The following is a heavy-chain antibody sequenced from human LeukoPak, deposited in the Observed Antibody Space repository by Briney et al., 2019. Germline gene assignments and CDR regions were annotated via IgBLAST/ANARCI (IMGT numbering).Heavy chain of an antibody. CDR2: ISSSSSTI. CDR1: GFTFSSYS. Sequence: QPGGSLRLSCAASGFTFSSYSMNWVRQAPGKGLDWISYISSSSSTIYYADSVKGRFTMSRDNAQNALYLEMNSLRAEDTAVYYCAREKKTEWTTGAFDMWGQGTMVIVSS. V-gene: IGHV3-48*04. CDR3: AREKKTEWTTGAFDM. J-gene: IGHJ3*02. D-gene: IGHD3-3*01.